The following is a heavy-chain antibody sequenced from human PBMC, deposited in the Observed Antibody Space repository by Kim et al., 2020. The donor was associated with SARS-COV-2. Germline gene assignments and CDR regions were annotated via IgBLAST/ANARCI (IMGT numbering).Heavy chain of an antibody. J-gene: IGHJ3*02. D-gene: IGHD2-2*01. CDR3: ARNSEIGYCSSTSCHRAFDI. Sequence: GESMKISCKGSGYSFTSYWIGWVRQMPGKGLEWMGIIYPGDSDTRYSPSFQGQVTISADKSISTAYLQWSSLKASDTAMYYCARNSEIGYCSSTSCHRAFDIWGQGTMVTVSS. V-gene: IGHV5-51*01. CDR1: GYSFTSYW. CDR2: IYPGDSDT.